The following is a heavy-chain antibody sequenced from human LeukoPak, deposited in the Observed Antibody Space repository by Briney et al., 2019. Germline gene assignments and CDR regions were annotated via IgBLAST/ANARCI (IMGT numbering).Heavy chain of an antibody. D-gene: IGHD6-19*01. V-gene: IGHV4-59*08. J-gene: IGHJ4*02. CDR3: ARQGDSSGWYLSYFDY. Sequence: SETLSLTCTVSGGSLSSYYWSWIRQPPGKGLEWIGYIYYSGSTNYNPSLKSRVTISVDTSKNQFSLKLSSVTAADTAVYYCARQGDSSGWYLSYFDYWGQGTLVTVSS. CDR2: IYYSGST. CDR1: GGSLSSYY.